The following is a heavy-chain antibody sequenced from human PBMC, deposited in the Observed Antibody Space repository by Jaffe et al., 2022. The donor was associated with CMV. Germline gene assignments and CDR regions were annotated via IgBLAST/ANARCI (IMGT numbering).Heavy chain of an antibody. J-gene: IGHJ4*02. CDR1: GGTFSSYA. V-gene: IGHV1-69*09. CDR3: AARGEMATITSDY. D-gene: IGHD5-12*01. Sequence: QVQLVQSGAEVRKPGSSVKVSCKASGGTFSSYAISWVRQAPGQGLEWMGRIIPILGIAKNAQKFQGRVTITADKSTRTAYMELSSLRSEDTAVYYCAARGEMATITSDYWGQGTLVTVSS. CDR2: IIPILGIA.